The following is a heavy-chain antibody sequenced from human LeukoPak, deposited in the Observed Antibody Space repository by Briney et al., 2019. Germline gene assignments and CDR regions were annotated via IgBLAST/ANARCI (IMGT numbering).Heavy chain of an antibody. D-gene: IGHD6-6*01. J-gene: IGHJ4*02. CDR1: GYTFTSYD. CDR2: MNPNSGNT. Sequence: GASVKVSCKASGYTFTSYDINWVRQATGQGLEWMGWMNPNSGNTGYAQKFQGRVTMTRNTSISAAYMELSSLRSEDTAVYYCATSAYSSSSPHYWGQGTLVTVSS. V-gene: IGHV1-8*01. CDR3: ATSAYSSSSPHY.